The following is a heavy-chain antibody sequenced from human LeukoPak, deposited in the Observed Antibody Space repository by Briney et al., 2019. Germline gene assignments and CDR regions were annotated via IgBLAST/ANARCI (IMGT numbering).Heavy chain of an antibody. CDR2: IAASGDDR. Sequence: GGSLRLSCAASGFTFRKYWMAWVRQAPGQGLEWVATIAASGDDRAYEDSLKGRFTIFRDNAKNSLSLQIDSLRAEDTALYYCAGEVFFQFDLWGQGALVTVSS. CDR1: GFTFRKYW. V-gene: IGHV3-7*03. CDR3: AGEVFFQFDL. J-gene: IGHJ4*02.